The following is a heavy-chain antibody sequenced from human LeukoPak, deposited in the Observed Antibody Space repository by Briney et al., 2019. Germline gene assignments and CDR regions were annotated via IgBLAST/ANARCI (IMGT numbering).Heavy chain of an antibody. J-gene: IGHJ4*02. CDR1: GFTFSSYE. CDR2: ISSSGSTI. Sequence: GGSLRLSCAASGFTFSSYEMNWVRQAPGKALEWVSYISSSGSTIYYADSVKGRFTISRDNAKNSLYLHMNSLRAEDTAVYYCARAKPSYYGHDLLYFDYWGQGTLVTVSS. D-gene: IGHD3-10*01. V-gene: IGHV3-48*03. CDR3: ARAKPSYYGHDLLYFDY.